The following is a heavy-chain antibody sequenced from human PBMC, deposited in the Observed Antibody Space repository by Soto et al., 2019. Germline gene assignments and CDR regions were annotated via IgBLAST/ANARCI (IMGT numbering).Heavy chain of an antibody. CDR2: ISGGGDTT. J-gene: IGHJ4*02. V-gene: IGHV3-23*01. CDR3: AKGRGGSGSLTPRVDL. CDR1: GFTFNNYA. Sequence: EVQLLESGGGLVQPGGSLRLSCAASGFTFNNYAMTWVRQAPGKGLEWVSAISGGGDTTSYADSVKGRFTLSRDCSKNTLYLQMSSLRAEDTALYYCAKGRGGSGSLTPRVDLWGQGTLVTVSA. D-gene: IGHD3-10*01.